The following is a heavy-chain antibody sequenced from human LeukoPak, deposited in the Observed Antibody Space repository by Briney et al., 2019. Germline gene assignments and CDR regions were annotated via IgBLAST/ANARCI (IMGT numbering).Heavy chain of an antibody. J-gene: IGHJ4*02. V-gene: IGHV4-39*01. CDR2: IYYSGNT. Sequence: SETLSLTCTVSGVSISSSNSYWVWIRPPPGKGLVWIVSIYYSGNTYYNASLKSHVSISIDTYKYQFSLRLTSVTAADTAVYYCARQTGSGLFILPGGQGTMVTVSS. CDR3: ARQTGSGLFILP. D-gene: IGHD3/OR15-3a*01. CDR1: GVSISSSNSY.